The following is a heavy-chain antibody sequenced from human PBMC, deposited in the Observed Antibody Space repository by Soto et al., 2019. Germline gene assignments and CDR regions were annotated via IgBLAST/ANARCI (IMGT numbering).Heavy chain of an antibody. CDR2: ISGNGEST. Sequence: GGSLRICCAAPGFTFFRYTLTWVRQAPGKGPEWVSSISGNGESTKYADSVKGRFTISRDNSKNTLYLQINSLRAEDTAVYYCARAPEQRPIDYWGHGSLVTVSS. D-gene: IGHD6-19*01. J-gene: IGHJ4*01. CDR3: ARAPEQRPIDY. V-gene: IGHV3-23*01. CDR1: GFTFFRYT.